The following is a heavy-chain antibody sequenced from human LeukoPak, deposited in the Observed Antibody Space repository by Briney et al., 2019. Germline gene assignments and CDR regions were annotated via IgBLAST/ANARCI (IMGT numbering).Heavy chain of an antibody. CDR3: ARILARQFTSFSDSTPYFYYYIDV. Sequence: SETLSLTCAVYGGSFSGYYWSWIRQPPGKGLEWIGEINHSGSTDYNPSLKSRVTISLDTSKDQFSLKLTSVTAADTAVYYCARILARQFTSFSDSTPYFYYYIDVWGNGTAVSVSS. D-gene: IGHD2/OR15-2a*01. V-gene: IGHV4-34*01. J-gene: IGHJ6*03. CDR1: GGSFSGYY. CDR2: INHSGST.